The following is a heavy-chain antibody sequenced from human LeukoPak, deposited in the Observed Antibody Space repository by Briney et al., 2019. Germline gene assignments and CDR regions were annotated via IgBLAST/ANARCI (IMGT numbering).Heavy chain of an antibody. CDR3: ATLTSGIAVTGTTDY. D-gene: IGHD6-19*01. V-gene: IGHV1-8*01. Sequence: GASVKVSCKASGYTFTSYDIHWVRQATGQGLEWMGRMNPNRGDTDYAQKFQGRVTMTEDTSTDTAYMELNSLISEDTAVYYCATLTSGIAVTGTTDYWGQGTLVTVSS. CDR2: MNPNRGDT. CDR1: GYTFTSYD. J-gene: IGHJ4*02.